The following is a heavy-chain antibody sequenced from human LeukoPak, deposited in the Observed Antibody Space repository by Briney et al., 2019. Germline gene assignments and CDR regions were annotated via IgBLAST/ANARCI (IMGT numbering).Heavy chain of an antibody. Sequence: ASVKVSCKASGYTFTGYYMHWVRQAPGQGLEWMGWISPNSGGTNYAQKFHGRVTMTRDTSISTAYMELSRLRSDDTAVYYCARGEITSGGVIVVFDYWGQGTLVTVSS. CDR3: ARGEITSGGVIVVFDY. CDR1: GYTFTGYY. J-gene: IGHJ4*02. D-gene: IGHD3-16*02. V-gene: IGHV1-2*02. CDR2: ISPNSGGT.